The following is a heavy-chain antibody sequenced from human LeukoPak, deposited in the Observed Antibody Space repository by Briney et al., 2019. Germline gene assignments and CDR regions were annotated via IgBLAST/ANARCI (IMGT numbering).Heavy chain of an antibody. CDR1: GFTFSSYW. D-gene: IGHD1-26*01. V-gene: IGHV3-23*01. J-gene: IGHJ3*02. Sequence: GGSLRLSCAASGFTFSSYWMSWVRQAPGKGLEWVSAISGSGGSTYYADSVKGRFTISRDNSKNTLYLQMNSLRAEDTAVYYCAKRELLPRDAFDIWGQGTMVTVSS. CDR3: AKRELLPRDAFDI. CDR2: ISGSGGST.